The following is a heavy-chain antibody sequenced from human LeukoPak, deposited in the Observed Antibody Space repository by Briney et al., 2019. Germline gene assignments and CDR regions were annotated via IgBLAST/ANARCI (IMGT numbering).Heavy chain of an antibody. CDR1: GGTFSSYA. Sequence: SVKVSCKASGGTFSSYAISWVRQAPGQGLEWMGGIIPIFGTANYAQKLQGRVTMTTDTSTSTAYMELRSLRSDDTAVYYCARAQTPGYYDFWSGYYSWGQGTLVTVSS. CDR3: ARAQTPGYYDFWSGYYS. D-gene: IGHD3-3*01. CDR2: IIPIFGTA. J-gene: IGHJ4*02. V-gene: IGHV1-69*05.